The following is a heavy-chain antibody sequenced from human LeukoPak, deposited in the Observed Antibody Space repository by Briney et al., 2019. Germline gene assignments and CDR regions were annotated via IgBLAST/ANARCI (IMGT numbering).Heavy chain of an antibody. Sequence: SETLSLTCTVSGGSISSYYWIWIRQPPGKGLEWIGDIYYSGSTNYNPPLKSRVTISVETSKNQFSLKLSSVTAADTAVYYCAREAPGTTTNPGFDRWGQGTLVTVSS. J-gene: IGHJ5*02. D-gene: IGHD1-7*01. CDR1: GGSISSYY. CDR3: AREAPGTTTNPGFDR. CDR2: IYYSGST. V-gene: IGHV4-59*01.